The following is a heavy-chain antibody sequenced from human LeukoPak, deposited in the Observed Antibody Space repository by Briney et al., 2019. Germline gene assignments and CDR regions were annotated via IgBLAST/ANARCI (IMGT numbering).Heavy chain of an antibody. J-gene: IGHJ6*03. CDR3: AKFEGALLGNYYMDV. CDR2: ISGGGDNT. Sequence: GGSLRLSCAVSGFPFSDFAMSWVRQAPGKGLEWVSTISGGGDNTYFADSVKGRFTISSDNSKNTLFLQMVSLRAEDTAVYYCAKFEGALLGNYYMDVWGKGTTVTVSS. CDR1: GFPFSDFA. V-gene: IGHV3-23*01.